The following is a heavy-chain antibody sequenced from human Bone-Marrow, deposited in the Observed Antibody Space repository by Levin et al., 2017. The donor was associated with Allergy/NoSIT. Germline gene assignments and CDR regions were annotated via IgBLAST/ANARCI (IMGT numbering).Heavy chain of an antibody. J-gene: IGHJ4*02. V-gene: IGHV3-30*18. D-gene: IGHD2-2*01. CDR1: GFTFSSYG. Sequence: GGSLRLSCAASGFTFSSYGMHWVRQAPGKGLEWVAVISYDGSNKYYADSVKGRFTISRDNSKNTLYLQMNSLRAEDTAVYYCAKDRSTGALGYWGQGTLVTVSS. CDR2: ISYDGSNK. CDR3: AKDRSTGALGY.